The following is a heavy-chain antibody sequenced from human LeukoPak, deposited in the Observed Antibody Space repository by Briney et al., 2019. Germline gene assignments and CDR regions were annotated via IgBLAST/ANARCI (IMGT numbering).Heavy chain of an antibody. V-gene: IGHV1-69*04. CDR1: GGTFSSYA. J-gene: IGHJ4*02. Sequence: SVKVSCKASGGTFSSYAISWVRQAPGQGLEWMGRIIPIFGIANYAQKFQGRVTITADKYTSTAYMELSSLRSEDTAVYYCAYGDTPSYWGQGTLVTVSS. CDR2: IIPIFGIA. CDR3: AYGDTPSY. D-gene: IGHD4-17*01.